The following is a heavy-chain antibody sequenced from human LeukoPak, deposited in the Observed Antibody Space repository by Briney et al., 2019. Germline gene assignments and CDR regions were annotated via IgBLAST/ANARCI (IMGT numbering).Heavy chain of an antibody. CDR3: VRQGGTGGSIWGSSDC. D-gene: IGHD3-16*01. Sequence: GESRKISGQGPGSRFSSFSIGGVRKLHGKGLEWIALFYPGDSDTRYNPSFEGQVTISADQSVSSVYLQWNSLKASDTAIYYCVRQGGTGGSIWGSSDCWGQGTLVTVSS. J-gene: IGHJ4*02. V-gene: IGHV5-51*01. CDR2: FYPGDSDT. CDR1: GSRFSSFS.